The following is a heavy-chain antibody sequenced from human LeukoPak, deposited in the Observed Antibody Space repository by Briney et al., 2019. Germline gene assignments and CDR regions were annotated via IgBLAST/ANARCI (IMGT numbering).Heavy chain of an antibody. CDR2: MNPNSGNT. Sequence: ASVKVSCKASGYTFTSYDINWVRQATGQGLEWMGWMNPNSGNTGYAQKFQGRVTITRNTSISTAYMELSSLRSEDTAVYYCARGRYCSGGSCYPGPFDIWGQGTMVTVSS. D-gene: IGHD2-15*01. CDR3: ARGRYCSGGSCYPGPFDI. CDR1: GYTFTSYD. V-gene: IGHV1-8*03. J-gene: IGHJ3*02.